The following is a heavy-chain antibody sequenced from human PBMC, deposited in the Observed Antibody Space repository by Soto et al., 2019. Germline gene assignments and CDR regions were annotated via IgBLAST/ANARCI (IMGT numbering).Heavy chain of an antibody. V-gene: IGHV3-21*01. CDR2: IGGSSDSI. D-gene: IGHD4-17*01. CDR3: AREIYGDYAIDS. CDR1: GFTFSSYS. Sequence: GGSLRLSCAASGFTFSSYSMNWVRQAPGKGLEWVSSIGGSSDSISYAGSVKGRFTISRDNAQMSLYLQMSSLRAEDTAVYYCAREIYGDYAIDSWGEGTPVPVSP. J-gene: IGHJ4*02.